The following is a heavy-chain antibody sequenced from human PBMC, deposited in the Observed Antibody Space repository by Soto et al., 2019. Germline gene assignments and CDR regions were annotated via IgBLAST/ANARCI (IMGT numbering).Heavy chain of an antibody. CDR3: ARVGSIAAAGTPDY. CDR2: ISGSGSTI. V-gene: IGHV3-11*01. J-gene: IGHJ4*02. D-gene: IGHD6-13*01. Sequence: GGSLRLSCAASGFTFSDYYMSWFRQAPGKGLEWVSYISGSGSTIHDADSVKGRFTISRDNAKNSLYLQMNSLRAEDTAVYYCARVGSIAAAGTPDYWGQGTLVTVSS. CDR1: GFTFSDYY.